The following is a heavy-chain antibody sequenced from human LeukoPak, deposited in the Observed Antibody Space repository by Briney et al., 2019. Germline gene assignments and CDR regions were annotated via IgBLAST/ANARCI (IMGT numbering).Heavy chain of an antibody. CDR2: ISWNSGSI. J-gene: IGHJ4*02. CDR1: GFTFDDYA. CDR3: AREESGYCGYAIDH. D-gene: IGHD5-12*01. V-gene: IGHV3-9*01. Sequence: GGSLRLSCAASGFTFDDYAMHWVRQAPGKGLEWVSGISWNSGSIGYADSVKGRFTISRDNAKNSVYLQMNSLRAEDTAIYYCAREESGYCGYAIDHWGQGTLVTVSS.